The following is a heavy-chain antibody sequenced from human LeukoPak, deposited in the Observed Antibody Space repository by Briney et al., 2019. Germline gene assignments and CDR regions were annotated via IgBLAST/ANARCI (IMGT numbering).Heavy chain of an antibody. CDR1: GFTFSSYG. D-gene: IGHD3-10*01. V-gene: IGHV3-33*06. CDR3: AKDSVPWFGELLGTDAFDI. J-gene: IGHJ3*02. Sequence: PGRSLRLSCAASGFTFSSYGMHWVRQAPGKGLEWVAVIWYDGSNKYYADSVKGRFTISRDNSKNTLYLQMNSLRAEDTAVYYCAKDSVPWFGELLGTDAFDIWGQGTVVTVSS. CDR2: IWYDGSNK.